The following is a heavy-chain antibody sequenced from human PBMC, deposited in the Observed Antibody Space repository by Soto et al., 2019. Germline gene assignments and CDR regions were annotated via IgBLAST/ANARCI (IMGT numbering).Heavy chain of an antibody. CDR1: GLTFSNYA. Sequence: PVGSLRLSCATSGLTFSNYAMSWVRQAPGGGLEWVSSMSGSSSTTYYADPVRGRSTISRDGPKNTLYLQMSSLRAEDTALYYCAKNQERELPRVIDFWGQGTLVTVSS. J-gene: IGHJ4*02. D-gene: IGHD1-7*01. CDR3: AKNQERELPRVIDF. V-gene: IGHV3-23*01. CDR2: MSGSSSTT.